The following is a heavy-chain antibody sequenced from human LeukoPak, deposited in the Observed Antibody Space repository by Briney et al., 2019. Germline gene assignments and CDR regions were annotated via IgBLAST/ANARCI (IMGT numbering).Heavy chain of an antibody. V-gene: IGHV1-18*01. CDR1: GGTFSSYA. Sequence: ASVKVSCKASGGTFSSYAISWVRQAPGQGLEWMGWISAYNGNTNYAQKLQGRVTMTTDTSTSTAYMELRSLRSDDTAVYYCARGGNYDILTGYRPFDYWGQGTLVTVSS. CDR3: ARGGNYDILTGYRPFDY. CDR2: ISAYNGNT. J-gene: IGHJ4*02. D-gene: IGHD3-9*01.